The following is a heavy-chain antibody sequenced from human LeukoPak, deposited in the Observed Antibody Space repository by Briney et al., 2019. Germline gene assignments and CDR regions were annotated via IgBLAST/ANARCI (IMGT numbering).Heavy chain of an antibody. J-gene: IGHJ4*02. CDR2: ISAYNGNT. V-gene: IGHV1-18*01. Sequence: ASVKVSCKASGYTFTSYGISWVRQAPGQGLEWMGWISAYNGNTNYAQKLQGRVTMTTDTSTSTAYMELRSLRSDDTAVYYCARARGRITMVRGVIIRGPLGYWGQGTLVTVSS. CDR3: ARARGRITMVRGVIIRGPLGY. CDR1: GYTFTSYG. D-gene: IGHD3-10*01.